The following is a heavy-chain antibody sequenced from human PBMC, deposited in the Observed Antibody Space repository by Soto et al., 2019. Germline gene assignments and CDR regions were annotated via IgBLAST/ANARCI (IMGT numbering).Heavy chain of an antibody. Sequence: ASVKVSCKASGYTFTSYYMHWVRQAPGQGLEWMGIINPSGGSTSYAQKFQGRVTMTRDTSTSTVYMELSSLRSEDTAVYYCARGFRYYDSSGYPYADYWGQGTLVTVSS. CDR2: INPSGGST. CDR3: ARGFRYYDSSGYPYADY. D-gene: IGHD3-22*01. V-gene: IGHV1-46*01. J-gene: IGHJ4*02. CDR1: GYTFTSYY.